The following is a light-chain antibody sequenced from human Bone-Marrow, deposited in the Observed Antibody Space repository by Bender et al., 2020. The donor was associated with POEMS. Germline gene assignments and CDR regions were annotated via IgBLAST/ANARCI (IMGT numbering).Light chain of an antibody. Sequence: SYELTQPSSVSVSPGQTAMITCSGDVLTKKYARWFQQKPGQAPVLVIYKDSERPSGVPDRFSGSKSGTSASLAITGLQSDDEAIYFCVAWDASLNGWVFGGGTKLTVL. CDR1: VLTKKY. CDR3: VAWDASLNGWV. V-gene: IGLV3-27*01. CDR2: KDS. J-gene: IGLJ3*02.